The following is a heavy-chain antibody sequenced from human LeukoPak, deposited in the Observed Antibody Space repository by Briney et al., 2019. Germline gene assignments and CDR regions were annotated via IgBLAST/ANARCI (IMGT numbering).Heavy chain of an antibody. CDR2: INPSGGST. CDR1: GGTFSSYA. V-gene: IGHV1-46*01. J-gene: IGHJ4*02. CDR3: ARDPSTSGYSSGWYHFDY. D-gene: IGHD6-19*01. Sequence: ASVKVSCKASGGTFSSYAISWVRQAPGQGLEWMGIINPSGGSTSYAQKFQGRVTMTRDTSTSTVYMELSSLRSEDTAVYYCARDPSTSGYSSGWYHFDYWGQGTLVTVSS.